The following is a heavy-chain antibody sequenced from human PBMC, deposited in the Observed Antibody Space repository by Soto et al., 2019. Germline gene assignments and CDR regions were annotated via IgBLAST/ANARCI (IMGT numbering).Heavy chain of an antibody. J-gene: IGHJ4*02. CDR3: ARGGRQWLVTSDFNY. CDR1: GGSISSYY. Sequence: SETLSLTCTVSGGSISSYYWSWIRQPPGKGLEWIGYIYYSGSTNYNPSLKSRVTISVDTSKNQFSLKLSSVTAEDTAVYYCARGGRQWLVTSDFNYWGQGALVTVSS. V-gene: IGHV4-59*12. CDR2: IYYSGST. D-gene: IGHD6-19*01.